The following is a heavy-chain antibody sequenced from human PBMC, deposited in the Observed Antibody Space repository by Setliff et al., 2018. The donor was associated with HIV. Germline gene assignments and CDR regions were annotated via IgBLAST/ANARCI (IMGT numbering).Heavy chain of an antibody. CDR3: ARVSYTGPSYIDY. V-gene: IGHV4-39*01. D-gene: IGHD6-6*01. J-gene: IGHJ4*02. CDR2: FYYNGDS. Sequence: ETLSLTCTVSGDSVNDRSYFWGWIRQPPGKGLEWIGTFYYNGDSRYNPSLKSRVTISVDTSKNQCSLNLNSVTAADTAVYYCARVSYTGPSYIDYWGQGTLVTVSS. CDR1: GDSVNDRSYF.